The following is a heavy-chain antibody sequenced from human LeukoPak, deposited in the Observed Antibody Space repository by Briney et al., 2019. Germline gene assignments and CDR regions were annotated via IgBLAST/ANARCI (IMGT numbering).Heavy chain of an antibody. V-gene: IGHV3-21*01. J-gene: IGHJ4*02. Sequence: PGGSLRLSCAASGFTFSSYSMNWVRQAPGKGLEWVSSISSSSSYIYYADSVKGRFTISRDNAKNSLYLQMNSLRAEDTAVYYCASALEWLPETDYWGQGTLVTVSS. CDR2: ISSSSSYI. D-gene: IGHD3-3*01. CDR3: ASALEWLPETDY. CDR1: GFTFSSYS.